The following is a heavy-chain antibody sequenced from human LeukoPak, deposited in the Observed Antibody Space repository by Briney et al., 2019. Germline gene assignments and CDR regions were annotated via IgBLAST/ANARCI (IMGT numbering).Heavy chain of an antibody. J-gene: IGHJ5*02. CDR1: GGSFSGYY. CDR2: INHSGST. CDR3: ARSHRLRWFSPTSLTWFDP. V-gene: IGHV4-34*01. Sequence: SETLSLTCAVYGGSFSGYYWSWIRQPPGKGLEWIGEINHSGSTNYNPSLKSRVTISVDTSKNQFSLKLSSVTAADTAVCYCARSHRLRWFSPTSLTWFDPWGQGTLVTVSS. D-gene: IGHD4-23*01.